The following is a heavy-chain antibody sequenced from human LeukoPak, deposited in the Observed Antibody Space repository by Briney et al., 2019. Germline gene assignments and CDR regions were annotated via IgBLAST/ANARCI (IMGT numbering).Heavy chain of an antibody. V-gene: IGHV3-7*03. CDR2: IKQDGSEK. CDR3: ATYRQVLLPFES. D-gene: IGHD2-8*02. Sequence: GGSLRLSCAASEFTFFTYSMSWVRQAPGKGLEWVANIKQDGSEKYYVDSVKGRFTISRDNAKNSLYLQMNSLRAEDTAIYYCATYRQVLLPFESWGQGTLVTVSS. J-gene: IGHJ4*02. CDR1: EFTFFTYS.